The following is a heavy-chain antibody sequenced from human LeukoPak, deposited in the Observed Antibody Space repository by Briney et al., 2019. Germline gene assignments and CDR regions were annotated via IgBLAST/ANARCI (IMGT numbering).Heavy chain of an antibody. CDR2: ISYDGSNK. CDR1: GFTFSSYA. J-gene: IGHJ5*02. Sequence: GGSLRLSCAASGFTFSSYAMHWVRQAPGKGLEWVAVISYDGSNKYYADSVKGRFTISRDNSKNTLYLQMNSLRAEDTAVYYCAKIWFDPWGQGTLVTVSP. V-gene: IGHV3-30-3*02. CDR3: AKIWFDP.